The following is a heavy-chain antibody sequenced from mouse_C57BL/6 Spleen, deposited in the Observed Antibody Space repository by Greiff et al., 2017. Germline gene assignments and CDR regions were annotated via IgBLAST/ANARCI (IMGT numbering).Heavy chain of an antibody. Sequence: DVLLVESGGGLVKPGGSLKLSCAASGFTFSSYAMSWVRQTPEKRLEWVATISGGGSYTYYPDNVKGRFTITTDNAKNNLYLQMSQLKSEDTSMYYCASRGYYDYWGQGTTLTVSS. V-gene: IGHV5-4*01. J-gene: IGHJ2*01. CDR1: GFTFSSYA. CDR2: ISGGGSYT. D-gene: IGHD3-3*01. CDR3: ASRGYYDY.